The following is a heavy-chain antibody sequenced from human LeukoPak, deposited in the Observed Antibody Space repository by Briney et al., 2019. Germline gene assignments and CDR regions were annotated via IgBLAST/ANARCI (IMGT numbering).Heavy chain of an antibody. CDR1: GITISANF. D-gene: IGHD1-1*01. CDR3: TRYDIQKGWFGP. Sequence: GGSLRLSCAASGITISANFMSWVRQAPGKGLEWAPGLHIGGNTEYVDSVRGRFIISRDNSRNMLFLQMNNLRPEDTAVYYCTRYDIQKGWFGPWGQGTLVTVSS. J-gene: IGHJ5*02. CDR2: LHIGGNT. V-gene: IGHV3-53*01.